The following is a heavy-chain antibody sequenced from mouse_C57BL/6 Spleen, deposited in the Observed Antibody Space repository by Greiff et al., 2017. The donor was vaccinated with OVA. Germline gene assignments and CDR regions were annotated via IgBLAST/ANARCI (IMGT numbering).Heavy chain of an antibody. Sequence: VKVEESGPGLVAPSQSLSITCTVSGFSLTSYGVHWVRQPPGKGLEWLVVIWSDGSTTYNSALKSRLSISKDNSKSQVFLKMNSLQTDDTAMYYCARGSFYYDYDEDAMDYWGQGTSVTVSS. V-gene: IGHV2-6*03. J-gene: IGHJ4*01. CDR1: GFSLTSYG. CDR2: IWSDGST. D-gene: IGHD2-4*01. CDR3: ARGSFYYDYDEDAMDY.